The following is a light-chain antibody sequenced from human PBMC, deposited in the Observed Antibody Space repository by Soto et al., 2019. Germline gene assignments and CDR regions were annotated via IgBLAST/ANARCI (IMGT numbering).Light chain of an antibody. V-gene: IGKV1-9*01. CDR3: QQFKSYPIT. Sequence: DILLTQSPSFLSASVGDRVTITCRTSQDISSYLAWYQQKPGKALKLLIYAASTLQSGVPSRFSGSGSGTEFTLTISSLQPEDFATYYCQQFKSYPITFGQGTRLEIK. CDR2: AAS. J-gene: IGKJ5*01. CDR1: QDISSY.